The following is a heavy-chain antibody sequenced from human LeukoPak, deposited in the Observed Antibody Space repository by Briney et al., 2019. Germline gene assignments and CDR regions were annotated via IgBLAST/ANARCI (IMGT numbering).Heavy chain of an antibody. D-gene: IGHD6-19*01. V-gene: IGHV1-2*02. CDR1: GYTFTSYG. J-gene: IGHJ5*02. CDR3: ARGGSGWYGNWFDP. Sequence: ASVKVSCKASGYTFTSYGISWVRQAPGQGLEWMGWINPNSGGTNYAQKFQGRVTMTRDTSISTAYMELSRLRSDDTAVYYCARGGSGWYGNWFDPWGQGTLVTVSS. CDR2: INPNSGGT.